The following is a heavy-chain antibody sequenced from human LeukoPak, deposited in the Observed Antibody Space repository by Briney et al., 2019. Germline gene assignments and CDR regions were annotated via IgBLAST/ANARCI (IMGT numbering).Heavy chain of an antibody. Sequence: GGSLRLSCATSGFTFTDYSLNWIRQTPGKGLEWISYINGRQKYIHYADSVKGRFTVSRDNAKNSLFLQLTNLTVEDTAIYYCAREPGSSYCLDWGQGTMVTVSS. CDR3: AREPGSSYCLD. CDR1: GFTFTDYS. V-gene: IGHV3-21*05. CDR2: INGRQKYI. D-gene: IGHD1-1*01. J-gene: IGHJ4*02.